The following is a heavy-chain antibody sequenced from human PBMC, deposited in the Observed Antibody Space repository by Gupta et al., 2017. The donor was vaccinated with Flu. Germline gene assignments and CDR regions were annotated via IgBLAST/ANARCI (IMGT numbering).Heavy chain of an antibody. J-gene: IGHJ6*02. D-gene: IGHD3-10*01. Sequence: STDFYIDWVQQAPGKGLAWMRFVDPEDGEKKYGENFQGRITITADTSTGTAYMERSSLRSEDTAVYYCARVKDRGSDGKDVWGQGTPVTVSS. CDR2: VDPEDGEK. CDR3: ARVKDRGSDGKDV. CDR1: STDFY. V-gene: IGHV1-69-2*01.